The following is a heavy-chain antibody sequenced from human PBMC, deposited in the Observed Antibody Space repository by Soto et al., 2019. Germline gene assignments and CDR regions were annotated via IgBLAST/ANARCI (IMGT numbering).Heavy chain of an antibody. CDR1: VDSISTYY. CDR2: IDASGNT. Sequence: ETLSLTCTVSVDSISTYYWSWIRRPAGKGLEWIGRIDASGNTNYNPSLKSRVTMSADTSKKQFSLKLTSVTAADTAVYYCARYSNNWFQTEGMDVWGQGTTVTVSS. CDR3: ARYSNNWFQTEGMDV. J-gene: IGHJ6*02. V-gene: IGHV4-4*07. D-gene: IGHD1-20*01.